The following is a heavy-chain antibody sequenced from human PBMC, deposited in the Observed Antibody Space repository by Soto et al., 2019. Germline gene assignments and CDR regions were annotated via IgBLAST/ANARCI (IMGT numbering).Heavy chain of an antibody. CDR3: ARQPAAFGDKYYFDY. V-gene: IGHV5-51*01. CDR2: TYPGDSET. D-gene: IGHD4-17*01. Sequence: GESLKISCKASGCTFTTYWIGWVRQMPGKGLEWMGITYPGDSETRYSPSFQGQVTISADKSITTAYLQWSNLKASDTAMYYCARQPAAFGDKYYFDYWGQGALVTVSS. J-gene: IGHJ4*02. CDR1: GCTFTTYW.